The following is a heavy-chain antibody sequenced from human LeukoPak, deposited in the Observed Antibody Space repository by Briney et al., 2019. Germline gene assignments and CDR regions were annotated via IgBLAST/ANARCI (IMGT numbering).Heavy chain of an antibody. CDR2: ISVNGGTT. Sequence: GGSLRLSCAASGFTFSSYAMIWVRQAPGKGLEWVSSISVNGGTTYYADSVKGRFTISRDSSKNTLYLQMNSLGAEDTAVYYCARESHVTREDYWGQGTLVTVSS. CDR3: ARESHVTREDY. J-gene: IGHJ4*02. D-gene: IGHD3-10*01. CDR1: GFTFSSYA. V-gene: IGHV3-23*01.